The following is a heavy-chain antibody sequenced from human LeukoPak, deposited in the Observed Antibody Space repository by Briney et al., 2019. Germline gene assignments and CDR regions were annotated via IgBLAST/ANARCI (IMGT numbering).Heavy chain of an antibody. CDR3: ARDYYDSSGYSYFDY. CDR2: ISGGGSNT. J-gene: IGHJ4*02. Sequence: GGSLRLSCAASGFTFSNYAMNWVRQAPGKGLEWVSSISGGGSNTYYADSVKGRLTISRDNSKNTLYLQMNSLRAEDTAVYYCARDYYDSSGYSYFDYWGQGTLVTVSS. CDR1: GFTFSNYA. D-gene: IGHD3-22*01. V-gene: IGHV3-23*01.